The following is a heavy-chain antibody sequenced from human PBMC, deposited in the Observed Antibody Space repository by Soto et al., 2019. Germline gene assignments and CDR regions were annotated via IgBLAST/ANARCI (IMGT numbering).Heavy chain of an antibody. CDR1: GASISGGDYY. D-gene: IGHD3-22*01. CDR2: IYYTGNT. Sequence: QVQLQESGPGLVKPSQTLSLTCTVSGASISGGDYYWTWIRQPPGKGLEWIGSIYYTGNTYSNPSLXXXLXISVDPSNNQFALRLTSVTATDTAIYYCARATYDSSTYYLDYWGQGTLVTVSS. V-gene: IGHV4-30-4*01. CDR3: ARATYDSSTYYLDY. J-gene: IGHJ4*02.